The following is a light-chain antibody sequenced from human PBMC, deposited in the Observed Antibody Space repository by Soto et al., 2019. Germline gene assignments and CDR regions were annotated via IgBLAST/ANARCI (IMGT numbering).Light chain of an antibody. CDR3: SSYTSSTTRV. J-gene: IGLJ1*01. CDR1: SSDVGTYNY. CDR2: EAS. V-gene: IGLV2-14*01. Sequence: QSPLTQPASVSGCACQSITISCTGASSDVGTYNYDYWYQQHPGQAPKLMIFEASNRPSGVSHRFPGSKSGNTASLTISGPRAEDEADYYCSSYTSSTTRVFGTGTKVTVL.